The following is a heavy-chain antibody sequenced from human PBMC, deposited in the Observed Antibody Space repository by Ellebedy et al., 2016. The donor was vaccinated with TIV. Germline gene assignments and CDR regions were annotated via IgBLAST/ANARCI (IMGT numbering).Heavy chain of an antibody. D-gene: IGHD1-20*01. CDR3: ARHQRPRYNSDWFDP. CDR1: GGSISSSSYY. J-gene: IGHJ5*02. CDR2: IYYSGNT. Sequence: MPSETLSLTCTVSGGSISSSSYYWGWIRQPPGKGLEWIGTIYYSGNTYYNPSLKSRVSISLDTSKNQFSLRLNSVTAAETAIYYCARHQRPRYNSDWFDPWGQGTLVTVSS. V-gene: IGHV4-39*01.